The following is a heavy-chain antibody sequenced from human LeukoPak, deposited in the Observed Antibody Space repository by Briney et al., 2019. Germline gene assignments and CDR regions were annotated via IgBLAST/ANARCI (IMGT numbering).Heavy chain of an antibody. V-gene: IGHV3-7*04. CDR2: IKQDGSEK. CDR1: GFTFSSYW. D-gene: IGHD6-19*01. CDR3: ARGVVPGRRVFYWYMDV. J-gene: IGHJ6*03. Sequence: PGGSLRLSCAASGFTFSSYWMSWVRQAPGKGLEWVANIKQDGSEKYYVDSVKGRFTISRDNAKNSLYLQMNSLRAEDTAVYYCARGVVPGRRVFYWYMDVWGKGTTVTVSS.